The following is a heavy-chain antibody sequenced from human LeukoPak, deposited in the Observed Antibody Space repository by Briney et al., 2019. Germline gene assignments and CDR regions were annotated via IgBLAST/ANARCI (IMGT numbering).Heavy chain of an antibody. V-gene: IGHV1-2*02. J-gene: IGHJ4*02. CDR2: INPNSGGT. CDR1: GYTFTGYY. D-gene: IGHD3-10*01. Sequence: ASVTVSCTASGYTFTGYYMHWVRQAPGQGLEWMGWINPNSGGTNYAQKFQGRVTMTRDTSISTAYMELSRLRSDDTAVYYCARGGSGSYYSKDLDYWGQGTLVTVSS. CDR3: ARGGSGSYYSKDLDY.